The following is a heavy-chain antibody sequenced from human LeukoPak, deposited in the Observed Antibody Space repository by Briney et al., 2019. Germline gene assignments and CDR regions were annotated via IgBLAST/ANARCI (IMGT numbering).Heavy chain of an antibody. V-gene: IGHV3-30*02. D-gene: IGHD3-16*01. J-gene: IGHJ4*02. Sequence: GGSLRLSCAASGFTFSSYGMHWVRQAPGKGLEWVAFIRYDGSNKYYADSVKGRFTISRDNSKNTLYLQMNSLRAEDTAVYYCAKVPSAELSLFFDYWGQGTLVTVSS. CDR1: GFTFSSYG. CDR2: IRYDGSNK. CDR3: AKVPSAELSLFFDY.